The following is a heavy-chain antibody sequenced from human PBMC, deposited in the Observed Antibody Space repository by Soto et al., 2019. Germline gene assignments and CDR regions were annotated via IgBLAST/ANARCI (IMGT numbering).Heavy chain of an antibody. Sequence: SVKVSCKXSGGTFSSYAISWVRQAPGQGLEWMGGIIPIFGTANYAQKFQGRVTITADESTSTAYMELSSLRSEDTAVYYCARDHPSSSGWSYFDYWGQGTLVTVSS. V-gene: IGHV1-69*13. CDR1: GGTFSSYA. CDR3: ARDHPSSSGWSYFDY. J-gene: IGHJ4*02. D-gene: IGHD6-19*01. CDR2: IIPIFGTA.